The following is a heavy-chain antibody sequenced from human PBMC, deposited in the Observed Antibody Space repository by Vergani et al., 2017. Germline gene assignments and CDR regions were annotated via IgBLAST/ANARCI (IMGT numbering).Heavy chain of an antibody. Sequence: VQLLESGGGLVQPGGSRRLSCAASGFTFSSSGMHWVRQAPGKGLEWVAIIWYDESNKYYADSVKGRFTISRDNSKNTLYLQMNSLRAEDTAVYYCARGXGYCSRTSCYFDYWGHGTLVTVSS. V-gene: IGHV3-33*01. J-gene: IGHJ4*01. CDR2: IWYDESNK. CDR1: GFTFSSSG. D-gene: IGHD2-2*01. CDR3: ARGXGYCSRTSCYFDY.